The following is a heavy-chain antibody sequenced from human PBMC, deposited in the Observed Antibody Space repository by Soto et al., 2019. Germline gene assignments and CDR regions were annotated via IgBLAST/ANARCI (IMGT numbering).Heavy chain of an antibody. CDR3: ARGPAKIPDYYYYRGMDV. CDR1: GYTFSSYA. CDR2: ISAYNGNT. V-gene: IGHV1-18*01. Sequence: ASVKVSCKASGYTFSSYAISWVRQAPGQGLEWMGWISAYNGNTNYAQKLQGRVTMTTDTSTSTAYMELRSLRSDDTAVYYCARGPAKIPDYYYYRGMDVWGQGTTVTVSS. D-gene: IGHD2-2*02. J-gene: IGHJ6*02.